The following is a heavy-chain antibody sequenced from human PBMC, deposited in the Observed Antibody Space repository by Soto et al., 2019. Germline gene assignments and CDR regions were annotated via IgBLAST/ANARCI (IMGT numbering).Heavy chain of an antibody. Sequence: SETLSLTCAVYGGSFNGYYLTWIRQPPGKGLEWIGEINHSGTTNYNPSLRNRVIISVDTSKNQFSLKVSSVTAADTAVYYCARGINDYGDYLVYWGQGTLVTVS. J-gene: IGHJ4*02. CDR3: ARGINDYGDYLVY. CDR1: GGSFNGYY. V-gene: IGHV4-34*01. D-gene: IGHD4-17*01. CDR2: INHSGTT.